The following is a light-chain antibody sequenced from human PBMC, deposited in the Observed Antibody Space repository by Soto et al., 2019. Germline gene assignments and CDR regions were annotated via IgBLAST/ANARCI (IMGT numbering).Light chain of an antibody. CDR3: QQSYSTPRT. CDR2: AAS. CDR1: QSICSY. Sequence: DIQMTQSPSSLSASVGDRVTITCRASQSICSYLNWYQQKPGKAPKLLIYAASSLKSGVPSRFSGSGSGTDFTLTISSLQPEDFATYYCQQSYSTPRTFGQGTKVEIK. V-gene: IGKV1-39*01. J-gene: IGKJ1*01.